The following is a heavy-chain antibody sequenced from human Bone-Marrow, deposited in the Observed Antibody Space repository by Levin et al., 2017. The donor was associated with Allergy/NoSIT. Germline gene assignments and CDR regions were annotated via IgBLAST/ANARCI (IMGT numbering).Heavy chain of an antibody. V-gene: IGHV3-33*01. D-gene: IGHD2-21*02. CDR2: IWSDGINK. CDR3: ARDSRGGDFYSWYFDL. Sequence: AGGSLRLSCAASGFTFNTYGMHWVRQAPGKGLEWVAAIWSDGINKGYTDSVKGRFTISRDNIKNTLDLQMNSLRGDDTAVYYCARDSRGGDFYSWYFDLWGRGTLVTVSS. CDR1: GFTFNTYG. J-gene: IGHJ2*01.